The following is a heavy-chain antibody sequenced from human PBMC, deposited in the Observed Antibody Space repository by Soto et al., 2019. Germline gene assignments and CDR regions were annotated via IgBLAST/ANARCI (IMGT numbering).Heavy chain of an antibody. CDR2: IYWDDDN. J-gene: IGHJ4*02. CDR1: GFSLTSTAVG. V-gene: IGHV2-5*02. Sequence: QITLKESGPTLVKPTQTLTLTCSFSGFSLTSTAVGVNWIRQPPGKALEWLALIYWDDDNHFSPSLKSRLSVTKDTSKNQVVLTMTNMDPVDTATYYCAHGSGWLSDYWGQGILGPVSS. D-gene: IGHD6-19*01. CDR3: AHGSGWLSDY.